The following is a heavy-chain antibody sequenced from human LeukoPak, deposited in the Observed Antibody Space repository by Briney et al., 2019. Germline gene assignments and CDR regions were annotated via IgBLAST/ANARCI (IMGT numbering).Heavy chain of an antibody. CDR1: GGSISSGGYY. J-gene: IGHJ3*02. CDR3: ARDSGRDAFDI. Sequence: PSETLSLTCTVSGGSISSGGYYWSWIRQHPGQGLEWIGYIYYSGSTYYNPSLKSRVTISVDTSKNQFSLKLSSVTAADTAVYYCARDSGRDAFDIWGQGTMVTVSS. V-gene: IGHV4-31*03. CDR2: IYYSGST.